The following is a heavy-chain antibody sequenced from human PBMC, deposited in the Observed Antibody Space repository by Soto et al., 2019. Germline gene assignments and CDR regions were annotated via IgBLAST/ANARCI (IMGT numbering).Heavy chain of an antibody. CDR1: GYTFASYA. D-gene: IGHD6-19*01. CDR2: ISAYNGNT. CDR3: ARDSSGWYGWYFDL. Sequence: GASVKVSCKASGYTFASYAISWMRQAPGQGLEWMGWISAYNGNTNYAQKLQGRVTMTTDTSTSTAYMELRSLRSDDTAVYYCARDSSGWYGWYFDLWGRGTLVTVS. J-gene: IGHJ2*01. V-gene: IGHV1-18*01.